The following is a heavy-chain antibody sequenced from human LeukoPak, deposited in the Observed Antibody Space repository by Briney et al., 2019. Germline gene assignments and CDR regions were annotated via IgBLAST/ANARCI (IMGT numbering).Heavy chain of an antibody. CDR1: GGSISSSSYY. V-gene: IGHV4-39*07. CDR3: ARGGGGWNYYYYYYMDV. J-gene: IGHJ6*03. CDR2: IYYSGST. Sequence: PSETLSLTCTVSGGSISSSSYYWGWIRQPPGKGLEWIGSIYYSGSTYYNPSLKSRVTISVDTSKNQFSLKLSSVTAADTAVYYCARGGGGWNYYYYYYMDVWGKGTTVTVSS. D-gene: IGHD6-19*01.